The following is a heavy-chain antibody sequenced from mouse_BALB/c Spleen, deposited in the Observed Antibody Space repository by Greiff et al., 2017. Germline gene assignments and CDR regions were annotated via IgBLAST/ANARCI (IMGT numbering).Heavy chain of an antibody. V-gene: IGHV1-80*01. Sequence: VKLQESGAELVRPGSSVKISCKASGYAFSSYWMNWVKQRPGQGLEWIGQIYPGDGDTNYNGKFKGKATLTADKSSSTAYMQLSSLTSEDSAVYFCAIGDYWFAYWGQGTLVTVSA. CDR2: IYPGDGDT. CDR3: AIGDYWFAY. J-gene: IGHJ3*01. CDR1: GYAFSSYW. D-gene: IGHD2-13*01.